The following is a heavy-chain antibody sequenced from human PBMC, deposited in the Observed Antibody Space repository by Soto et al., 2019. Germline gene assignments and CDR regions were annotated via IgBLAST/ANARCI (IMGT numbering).Heavy chain of an antibody. CDR3: ARDPDPGRNRFDP. CDR2: IKLDASEK. J-gene: IGHJ5*02. CDR1: GFTFSFYW. V-gene: IGHV3-7*01. Sequence: GGSLRLSCAASGFTFSFYWMSWVRQAPGKGLEWLGTIKLDASEKKYVDSVKGRFTMSRDNAKNSLYLQMDSLRAEDTAVYYCARDPDPGRNRFDPWGQGTMVTVSS.